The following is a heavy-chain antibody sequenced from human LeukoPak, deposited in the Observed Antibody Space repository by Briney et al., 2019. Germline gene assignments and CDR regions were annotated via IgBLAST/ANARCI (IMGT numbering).Heavy chain of an antibody. CDR2: ISGSTGDT. Sequence: ASVKVSCKASGYSFVLYGISWVRQAPGEGPEWMGWISGSTGDTNYAQKFQGRVTMTADTSSSTAYMELRSLRSDDTAIYYCARGEPSGGSLNWFDPWGQGTLVTVSS. CDR1: GYSFVLYG. D-gene: IGHD2-15*01. V-gene: IGHV1-18*01. CDR3: ARGEPSGGSLNWFDP. J-gene: IGHJ5*02.